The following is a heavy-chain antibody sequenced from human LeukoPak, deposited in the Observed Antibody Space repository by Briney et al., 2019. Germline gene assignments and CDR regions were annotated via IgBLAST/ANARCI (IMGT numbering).Heavy chain of an antibody. CDR3: ARGIAAAGTALYN. J-gene: IGHJ4*02. V-gene: IGHV3-53*01. CDR1: GFTSISNY. Sequence: GGSLRLSVVFSGFTSISNYRSWVRQAPGRGLEWVSVIYSGGSTYYADSVKGRFTISRDNSKNTLYLQINSLRAEDTAMYYCARGIAAAGTALYNWGQGTLLTVSS. D-gene: IGHD6-13*01. CDR2: IYSGGST.